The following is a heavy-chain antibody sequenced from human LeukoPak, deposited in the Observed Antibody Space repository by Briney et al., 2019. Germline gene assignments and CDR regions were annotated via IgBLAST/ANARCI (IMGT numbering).Heavy chain of an antibody. V-gene: IGHV4-39*07. CDR2: VYYSGSA. Sequence: SESLSLTWTVSDVSISSSGNYWGWIRQAPGKGLEWIVSVYYSGSAYYNPSLKSRVTISIDTSKNQFSLKLTSVTAADTAVYYCARPVVGVVGTYDDFDIWGQGTMVTVSS. CDR1: DVSISSSGNY. J-gene: IGHJ3*02. D-gene: IGHD3-10*01. CDR3: ARPVVGVVGTYDDFDI.